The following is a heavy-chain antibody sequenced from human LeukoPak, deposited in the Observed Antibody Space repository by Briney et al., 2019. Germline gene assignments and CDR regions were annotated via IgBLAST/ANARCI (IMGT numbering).Heavy chain of an antibody. CDR1: GFTFSSYN. CDR3: AKGGSSPQTYYYYYYMDV. CDR2: ISGSGGST. V-gene: IGHV3-23*01. Sequence: GGSLRLSCAASGFTFSSYNMNWVRQAPGKGLEWVSAISGSGGSTYYADSVKGRFTISRDNSKNTVYLQMNSLRAEDTAVYYCAKGGSSPQTYYYYYYMDVWGKGTTVTVSS. D-gene: IGHD6-6*01. J-gene: IGHJ6*03.